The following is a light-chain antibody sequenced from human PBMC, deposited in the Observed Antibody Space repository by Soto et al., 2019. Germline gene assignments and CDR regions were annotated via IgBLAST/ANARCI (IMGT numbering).Light chain of an antibody. J-gene: IGKJ1*01. CDR3: QQYNNWPWT. CDR1: QSVSSN. CDR2: DAS. V-gene: IGKV3D-15*01. Sequence: EIVMTQSPATLSVSPGERATLSCRASQSVSSNLAWYQQKPGQAPRLLIYDASNRATNISARFSGSGSGTDFTLTISSLQSEDFAVYNCQQYNNWPWTFGQGTKVDIK.